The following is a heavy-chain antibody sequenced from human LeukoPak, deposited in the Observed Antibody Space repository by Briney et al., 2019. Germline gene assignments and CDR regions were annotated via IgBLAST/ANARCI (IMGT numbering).Heavy chain of an antibody. CDR2: IYSGGST. Sequence: GGSLRLSCAASGFTVSTYYTTWVRQAPGKGLECVSVIYSGGSTYYADSVKGRLTVSRDNSKNTLYLQVNSLRVEDTAVYYCARTYNPDYWGQGTLVTVSS. CDR3: ARTYNPDY. D-gene: IGHD1-14*01. CDR1: GFTVSTYY. V-gene: IGHV3-53*05. J-gene: IGHJ4*02.